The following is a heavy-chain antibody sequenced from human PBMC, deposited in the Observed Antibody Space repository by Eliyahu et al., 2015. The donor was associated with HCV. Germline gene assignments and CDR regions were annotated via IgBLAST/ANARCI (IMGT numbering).Heavy chain of an antibody. J-gene: IGHJ6*02. Sequence: EVQLVESGGGLVKPGRSLRLSCTASGFTFGDYAXSWFRXAPGKGLEGVGXIRSKAYGGTTEYAASVKGRFTISRDDSKSIAYLQRNSLKTEDTAVYYCTSSDSSGYYYYAFAASRKGGARNMDVWGQGTTVTVSS. CDR2: IRSKAYGGTT. V-gene: IGHV3-49*05. D-gene: IGHD3-22*01. CDR3: TSSDSSGYYYYAFAASRKGGARNMDV. CDR1: GFTFGDYA.